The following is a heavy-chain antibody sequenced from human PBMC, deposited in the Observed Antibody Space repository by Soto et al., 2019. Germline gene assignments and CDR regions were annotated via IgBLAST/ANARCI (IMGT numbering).Heavy chain of an antibody. Sequence: SETLSLTCGVAGDTISAGGYTWAWIRQPPGKALEWIGYIYYSGSPYYNPSLKSRVTISVDTSKNQFSLKLSSVTAADTAVYYCARRYGASFDYWGQGTLVTVSS. V-gene: IGHV4-61*08. J-gene: IGHJ4*02. CDR2: IYYSGSP. CDR3: ARRYGASFDY. CDR1: GDTISAGGYT. D-gene: IGHD4-17*01.